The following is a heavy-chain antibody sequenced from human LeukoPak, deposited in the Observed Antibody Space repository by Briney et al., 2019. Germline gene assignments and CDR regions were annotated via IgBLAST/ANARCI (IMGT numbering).Heavy chain of an antibody. CDR2: IIPIFGTA. CDR1: GGTFSSYA. Sequence: GSSVKVSCKASGGTFSSYAISWVRQAPGQGLEWMGGIIPIFGTAKYAQKFQGRVTITTDESTSTAYMELSSLRSEDTAVYYCARDSGGYSSSFLDYWGQGTLVTVSS. D-gene: IGHD6-13*01. J-gene: IGHJ4*02. V-gene: IGHV1-69*05. CDR3: ARDSGGYSSSFLDY.